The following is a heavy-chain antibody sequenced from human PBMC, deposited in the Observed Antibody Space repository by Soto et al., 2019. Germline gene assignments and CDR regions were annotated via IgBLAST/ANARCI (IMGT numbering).Heavy chain of an antibody. V-gene: IGHV3-48*03. J-gene: IGHJ6*02. D-gene: IGHD3-10*01. CDR2: ISPNSTTI. CDR3: ARAAGTLVRGVYGMDV. CDR1: GFTFSSYE. Sequence: GGSLRLSCAASGFTFSSYEMNWVRQAPGKGLEWISYISPNSTTIYYSDSVKGRFTISRDNAKSSLNLQMNSLRAEDTAVYYCARAAGTLVRGVYGMDVWGQGTTVTVSS.